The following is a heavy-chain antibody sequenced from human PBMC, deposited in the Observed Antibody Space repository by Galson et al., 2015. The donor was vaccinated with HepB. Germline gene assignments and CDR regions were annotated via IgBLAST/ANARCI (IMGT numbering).Heavy chain of an antibody. CDR3: ARAGMVRGVGFDY. CDR2: IYSGGST. CDR1: GFTVSSNY. V-gene: IGHV3-66*01. D-gene: IGHD3-10*01. Sequence: SLRLSCAASGFTVSSNYMSWVRQAPGKGLEWVSVIYSGGSTYYADSVKGRFTISRDNSKNTLYLQMNSLRAEDTAVYYCARAGMVRGVGFDYWGQGTLVTVSS. J-gene: IGHJ4*02.